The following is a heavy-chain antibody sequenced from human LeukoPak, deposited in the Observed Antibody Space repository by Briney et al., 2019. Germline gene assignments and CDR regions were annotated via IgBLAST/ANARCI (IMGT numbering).Heavy chain of an antibody. CDR2: IYYSGST. J-gene: IGHJ4*02. V-gene: IGHV4-39*01. CDR1: GGSISSSSYY. Sequence: PSETLSLTCTVSGGSISSSSYYWGWIRQPPGKGLEWIGSIYYSGSTYYNPSLKSRVTISVDTSKNQFSLKLSSVTAAGTAVYYCARPQYSYGSFDYWGQGTLVTVSS. CDR3: ARPQYSYGSFDY. D-gene: IGHD5-18*01.